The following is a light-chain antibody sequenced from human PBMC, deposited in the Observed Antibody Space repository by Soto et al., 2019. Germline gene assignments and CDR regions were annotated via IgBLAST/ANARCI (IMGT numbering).Light chain of an antibody. CDR1: QSVRSN. V-gene: IGKV3-15*01. CDR2: GAS. Sequence: EIVMTQSPVTLSVSPGERATLSCRASQSVRSNLAWYQQKRGRAPRLLIYGASTRATGIPARFSVSGSGTEFTLTISSLQSEDFAVYYGQQYESWPYTFGQGTKLEIK. CDR3: QQYESWPYT. J-gene: IGKJ2*01.